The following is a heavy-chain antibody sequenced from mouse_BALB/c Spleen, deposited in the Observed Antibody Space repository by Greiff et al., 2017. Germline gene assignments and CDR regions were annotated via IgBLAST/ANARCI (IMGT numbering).Heavy chain of an antibody. J-gene: IGHJ2*01. CDR3: ARPNGVYYLDG. CDR2: ILPGSGST. V-gene: IGHV1-9*01. CDR1: GYTFSSYW. Sequence: QVQLQQSGAELMKPGASVKISCKATGYTFSSYWIEWVKQRPGHGLEWIGEILPGSGSTNYNEKFKGKATFTADTSSNTAYMQLSSLTSEDSDVYCCARPNGVYYLDGWGQGTTLTVSS.